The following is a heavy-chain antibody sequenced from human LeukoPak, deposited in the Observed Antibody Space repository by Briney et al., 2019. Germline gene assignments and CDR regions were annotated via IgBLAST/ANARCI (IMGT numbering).Heavy chain of an antibody. CDR2: IYPGDSDT. D-gene: IGHD3-22*01. CDR1: GYSFTSYW. Sequence: GESLKISCKGSGYSFTSYWIAWVRQMPGKGLEWMGIIYPGDSDTRDSPSFQGHVTISADKSISTAYLQWSSLKASDTAIYYCARPRRAYYYLGVFDMWGQGTMITVSS. J-gene: IGHJ3*02. V-gene: IGHV5-51*01. CDR3: ARPRRAYYYLGVFDM.